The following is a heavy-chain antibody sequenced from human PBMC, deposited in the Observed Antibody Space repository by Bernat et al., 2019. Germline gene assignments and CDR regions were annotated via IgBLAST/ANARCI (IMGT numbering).Heavy chain of an antibody. V-gene: IGHV3-30*18. CDR1: GFTFSSYG. D-gene: IGHD5-12*01. CDR2: ISYDGSNK. Sequence: QVQLVESGGGVVQPGRSLRLSCAASGFTFSSYGMHWVRQAPGKGVEWVAVISYDGSNKYYADSAKGRFTISRDNSKNTLYLQMNSLRAEDTAVYYCAKDSERWLRTFNFFDPWGQGTLVTVSS. J-gene: IGHJ5*02. CDR3: AKDSERWLRTFNFFDP.